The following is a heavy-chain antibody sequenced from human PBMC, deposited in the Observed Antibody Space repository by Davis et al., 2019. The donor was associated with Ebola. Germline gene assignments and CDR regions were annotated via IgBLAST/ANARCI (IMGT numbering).Heavy chain of an antibody. CDR3: AKDRYGSGRVSLNWFDP. CDR1: GFPFSTYG. Sequence: GGSLRLSCAASGFPFSTYGMNWVRQAPGKGLAWVSSISSGSSYIYYADSLKGRFTISRDNAKSTLWLQMNSLRAEDTAVYYCAKDRYGSGRVSLNWFDPRGQGTLVTVSS. CDR2: ISSGSSYI. V-gene: IGHV3-21*06. D-gene: IGHD3-10*01. J-gene: IGHJ5*02.